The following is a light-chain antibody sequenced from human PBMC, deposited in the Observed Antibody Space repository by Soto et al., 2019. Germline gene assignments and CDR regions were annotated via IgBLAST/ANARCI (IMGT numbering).Light chain of an antibody. V-gene: IGKV1-39*01. Sequence: DIQMTQSPSSLSASVGDRVTITCRASQSISSYLSWYQQKPGNAPKLLIYAASSLQSGVPSRFSGSGSGTDFTLTISSLQPEDFATYHWQQSYSTLTFGGGTKVDIK. J-gene: IGKJ4*02. CDR2: AAS. CDR1: QSISSY. CDR3: QQSYSTLT.